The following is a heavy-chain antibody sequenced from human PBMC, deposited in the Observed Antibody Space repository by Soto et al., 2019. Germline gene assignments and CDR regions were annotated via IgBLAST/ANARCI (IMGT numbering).Heavy chain of an antibody. CDR2: TYYRSKWYN. Sequence: SQTLSLTCAISGDSVSSNSVAWNWIRQSPSRGLEWLGRTYYRSKWYNDYGVTVKGRITINPDTSKNQFSLQLNSVTPKDTAVYYCARGRFNAFGIWGQGTMVTVSS. V-gene: IGHV6-1*01. CDR3: ARGRFNAFGI. CDR1: GDSVSSNSVA. J-gene: IGHJ3*02. D-gene: IGHD3-3*01.